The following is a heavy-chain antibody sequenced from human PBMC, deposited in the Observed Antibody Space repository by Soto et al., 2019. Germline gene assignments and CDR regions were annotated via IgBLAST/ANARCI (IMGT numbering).Heavy chain of an antibody. J-gene: IGHJ4*02. V-gene: IGHV3-23*01. CDR1: GFTFSNYP. Sequence: EVQVSESGGGLVQPGGSLRLSCATSGFTFSNYPMNWVRQAPGKGLEWVSGISGGGDRTYYADSVKGRFTISRDNSKNSVSLRMNSLRVEDTAVYYCARRVWGQGTLVPVSS. CDR3: ARRV. CDR2: ISGGGDRT.